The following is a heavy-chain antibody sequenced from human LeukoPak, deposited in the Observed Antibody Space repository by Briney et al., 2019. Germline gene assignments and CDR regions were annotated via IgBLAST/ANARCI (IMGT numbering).Heavy chain of an antibody. D-gene: IGHD3-9*01. V-gene: IGHV1-69*13. Sequence: SVKVSCKASGGTFSSYAISWVRQAPGRGLEWMGGIIPIFGTANYAQKFQGRVTITADESTSTAYMELSSLRSEDTAVYYCAGDIYYDILTGYYNDNYFDYWGQGTLVTVSS. CDR1: GGTFSSYA. CDR2: IIPIFGTA. CDR3: AGDIYYDILTGYYNDNYFDY. J-gene: IGHJ4*02.